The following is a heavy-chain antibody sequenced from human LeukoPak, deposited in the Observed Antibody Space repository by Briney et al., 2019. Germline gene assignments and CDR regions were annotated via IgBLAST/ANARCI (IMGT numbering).Heavy chain of an antibody. CDR1: GFTFSSYA. Sequence: GRSLRLSCAASGFTFSSYAMHWVRQPPGKGLEWVAVISYDGSNKYYADSVKGRFTISRDNSKNTLYLQMNSLRAEDTAVYYCAKGASYDFWSGYQAEYGMDVWGQGTTVTVSS. CDR3: AKGASYDFWSGYQAEYGMDV. D-gene: IGHD3-3*01. CDR2: ISYDGSNK. J-gene: IGHJ6*02. V-gene: IGHV3-30-3*01.